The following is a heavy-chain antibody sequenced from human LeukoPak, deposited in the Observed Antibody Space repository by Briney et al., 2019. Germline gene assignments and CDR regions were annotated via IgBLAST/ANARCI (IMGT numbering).Heavy chain of an antibody. CDR1: DFTVASNY. J-gene: IGHJ4*02. V-gene: IGHV3-66*01. CDR3: AGTRLTSDYFDY. CDR2: IYSGGST. D-gene: IGHD4-17*01. Sequence: GGSLRLSCVASDFTVASNYMSWVRQSPVKGLEWVSVIYSGGSTYYVDSVKDRFTISRDNSKNTVYLQMKRVTVEDTAVYYCAGTRLTSDYFDYWGQGAQVTVSS.